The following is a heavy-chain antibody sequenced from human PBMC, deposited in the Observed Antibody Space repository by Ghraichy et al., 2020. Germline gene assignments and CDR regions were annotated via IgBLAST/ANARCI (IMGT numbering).Heavy chain of an antibody. D-gene: IGHD2-15*01. CDR1: GFTFSSYW. CDR3: AVVVGAIHFGY. Sequence: GGSLRLSCAASGFTFSSYWMSWARQAPGKGLQWVANIKQDGSEKYYVDSVKGRFTISRDNAENSLYLQMNGLRAEDTAVYFCAVVVGAIHFGYWGQGTLVTVSS. CDR2: IKQDGSEK. J-gene: IGHJ4*02. V-gene: IGHV3-7*01.